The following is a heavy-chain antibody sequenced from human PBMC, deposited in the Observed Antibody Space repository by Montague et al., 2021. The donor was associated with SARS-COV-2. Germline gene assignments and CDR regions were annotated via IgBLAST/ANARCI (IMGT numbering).Heavy chain of an antibody. CDR3: ASGKYYDFWSGYYSHDYVSGMDV. V-gene: IGHV4-4*07. Sequence: SETLSLTCTVSSGSISSYYWSWIRQSAGEGLEWIGRIHTSGSTDYNPSLNSRVTMSVDTSKNQFSLKLSSVTAADTAVYYCASGKYYDFWSGYYSHDYVSGMDVWGQGTTVTASS. J-gene: IGHJ6*02. D-gene: IGHD3-3*01. CDR1: SGSISSYY. CDR2: IHTSGST.